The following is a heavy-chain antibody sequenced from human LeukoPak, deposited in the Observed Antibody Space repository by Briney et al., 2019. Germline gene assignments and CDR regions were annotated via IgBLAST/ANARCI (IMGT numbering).Heavy chain of an antibody. D-gene: IGHD3-10*01. Sequence: GGSLRLSRVVSGITLSNYGMSWVRQAPGKGLEWVSGISERGGSTNYADSVKGRFIISRDTSKNTGYLQMNSLRVEDTAVYFCAKRGIVIRAVIIIGFHKEAYYFDYWGQGILVTVSS. J-gene: IGHJ4*02. CDR1: GITLSNYG. V-gene: IGHV3-23*01. CDR2: ISERGGST. CDR3: AKRGIVIRAVIIIGFHKEAYYFDY.